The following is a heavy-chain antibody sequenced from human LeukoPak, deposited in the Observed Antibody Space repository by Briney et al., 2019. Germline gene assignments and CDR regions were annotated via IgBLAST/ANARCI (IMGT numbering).Heavy chain of an antibody. J-gene: IGHJ6*02. Sequence: GASVKVSCKASGYTFTGYYMHWVRQAPGQGLEWMGWINPNSGGTNYAQKFQGRVTMTRDTSISTAYMELSRLRSDDTAVYYCARDHPDYYYGSGSVQPRIYYYYYGMDVWGQGTTVTVSS. D-gene: IGHD3-10*01. CDR2: INPNSGGT. CDR3: ARDHPDYYYGSGSVQPRIYYYYYGMDV. CDR1: GYTFTGYY. V-gene: IGHV1-2*02.